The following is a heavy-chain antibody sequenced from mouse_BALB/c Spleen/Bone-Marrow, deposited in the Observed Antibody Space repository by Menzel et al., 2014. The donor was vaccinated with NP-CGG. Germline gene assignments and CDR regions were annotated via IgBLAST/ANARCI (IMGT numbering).Heavy chain of an antibody. D-gene: IGHD2-3*01. V-gene: IGHV1S81*02. CDR2: INPSNGGT. J-gene: IGHJ1*01. Sequence: VQLQQSGAELVKPGASVKLSCKASGYTFTSYYMYWVKQRPGQGLEWIGEINPSNGGTNFNEKFKSKATLTVDKSSSTAYVQLSSLTSEDSAVYYCTRSGGYYVPHWYFDVWGAGTTVTVSS. CDR3: TRSGGYYVPHWYFDV. CDR1: GYTFTSYY.